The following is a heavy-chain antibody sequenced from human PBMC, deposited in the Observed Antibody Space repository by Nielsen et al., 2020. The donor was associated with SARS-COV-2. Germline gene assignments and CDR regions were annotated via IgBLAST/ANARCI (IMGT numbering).Heavy chain of an antibody. CDR2: IIPIFGTA. D-gene: IGHD3-22*01. Sequence: SVKVSCKASGYTFTGYYMHWVRQAPGQGLEWMGGIIPIFGTANYAQKFQGRVTITADESTSTAYMELSSLRSEDTAVYYCASIRGYDSSGYYVDYWGQGTLVTVSS. J-gene: IGHJ4*02. V-gene: IGHV1-69*13. CDR3: ASIRGYDSSGYYVDY. CDR1: GYTFTGYY.